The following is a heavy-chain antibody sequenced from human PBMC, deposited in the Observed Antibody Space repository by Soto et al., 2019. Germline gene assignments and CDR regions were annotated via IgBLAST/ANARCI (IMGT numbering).Heavy chain of an antibody. J-gene: IGHJ4*02. CDR2: ISYDGGER. V-gene: IGHV3-30*03. Sequence: QVQLVESGGGVFQSGGSLRLSCGGSGFIFSRYGMHWVRQAPGKGLEWVTGISYDGGERFYADSVKGRFTISRDNSKNRLDLQMSSLRPEDTAVYYCARDLPLYCRGDCNFDFWGQGTLVTVSS. CDR3: ARDLPLYCRGDCNFDF. CDR1: GFIFSRYG. D-gene: IGHD2-21*02.